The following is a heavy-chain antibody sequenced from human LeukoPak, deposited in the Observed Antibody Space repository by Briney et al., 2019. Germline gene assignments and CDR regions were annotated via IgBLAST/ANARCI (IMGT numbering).Heavy chain of an antibody. V-gene: IGHV3-23*01. CDR1: GFTFSSYA. Sequence: GGSLRLSCAASGFTFSSYAMSWVRQAPGKGLEWVSAISGSGGSTYYADSVKGRFTISRDNSKNTLYLQMNSLRAEDTAVYYCAKTAFPFAYCGGDCYSIFDYWGQGTLVTVSS. D-gene: IGHD2-21*02. J-gene: IGHJ4*02. CDR3: AKTAFPFAYCGGDCYSIFDY. CDR2: ISGSGGST.